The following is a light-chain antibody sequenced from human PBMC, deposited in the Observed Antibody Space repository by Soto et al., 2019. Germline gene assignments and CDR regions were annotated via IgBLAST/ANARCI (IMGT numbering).Light chain of an antibody. J-gene: IGKJ1*01. CDR2: DAS. Sequence: IEMTQSPSTLSASLGDRVTITCRASQSISSWFAWYQQKPGKAPKLLIYDASSLESGVPSRLSGSGSGTEFTLTISSLQPDDSATYYCQQYNTYSQFGQGTKVDIK. CDR1: QSISSW. CDR3: QQYNTYSQ. V-gene: IGKV1-5*01.